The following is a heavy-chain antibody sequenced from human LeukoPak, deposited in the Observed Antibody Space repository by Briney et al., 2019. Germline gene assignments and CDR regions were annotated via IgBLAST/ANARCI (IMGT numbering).Heavy chain of an antibody. V-gene: IGHV3-48*03. CDR3: ARVALTVAETEDY. Sequence: GGSLRLSCVASGFTFSSYEMNWVRQAPGKGLEWVSYISSSVNTIYYADSVKGRFTISRDNAKKSPYLQMNSLRVEDTGGYYCARVALTVAETEDYWGQGTLVTVSS. CDR1: GFTFSSYE. D-gene: IGHD3-3*02. CDR2: ISSSVNTI. J-gene: IGHJ4*02.